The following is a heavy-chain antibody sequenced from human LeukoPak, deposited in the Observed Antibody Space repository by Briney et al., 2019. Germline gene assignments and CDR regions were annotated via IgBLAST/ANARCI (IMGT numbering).Heavy chain of an antibody. CDR1: GYTFTSYA. J-gene: IGHJ6*02. V-gene: IGHV1-3*01. D-gene: IGHD3-3*01. CDR2: IHAGNGDT. CDR3: ARDLYHDFWSGGI. Sequence: ASVNVSCEASGYTFTSYAFHWVRQAPGQRLEWLGWIHAGNGDTKHSQKFQDRLTITRDTSASTAYMELSSLRSEDTAVYYCARDLYHDFWSGGIWGQGTTVTVSS.